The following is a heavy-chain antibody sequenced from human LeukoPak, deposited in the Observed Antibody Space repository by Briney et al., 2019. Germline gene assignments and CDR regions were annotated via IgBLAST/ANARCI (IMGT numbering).Heavy chain of an antibody. D-gene: IGHD4-17*01. Sequence: GESLQISCKGSGYRFTSYWIGWVRPLPGKGLEWMGIIYPGDSDTRYSPSFQGQVTISADKSISTAYLQWSSLKASDTAMYDCARRATFDYGDYGSFDPWGQGTLVTVSS. J-gene: IGHJ5*02. CDR3: ARRATFDYGDYGSFDP. CDR2: IYPGDSDT. CDR1: GYRFTSYW. V-gene: IGHV5-51*01.